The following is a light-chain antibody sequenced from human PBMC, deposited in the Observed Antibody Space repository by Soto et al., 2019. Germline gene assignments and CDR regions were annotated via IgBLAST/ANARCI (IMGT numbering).Light chain of an antibody. CDR3: SSYAGSNNLKI. J-gene: IGLJ1*01. V-gene: IGLV2-8*01. Sequence: QSALTQPPSASGSPGQSVAISCTGTSSDVGAYNYVSWYQQHPGKAPKLIIYDVSKRPSGVPDRFSGSKSGNTASLTVSGLQAEDEADYYCSSYAGSNNLKIFGTGTKLTVL. CDR1: SSDVGAYNY. CDR2: DVS.